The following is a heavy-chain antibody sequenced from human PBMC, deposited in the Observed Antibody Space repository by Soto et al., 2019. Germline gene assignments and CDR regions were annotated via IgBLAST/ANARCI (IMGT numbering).Heavy chain of an antibody. CDR3: ARDRPLDYYDSIFDY. D-gene: IGHD3-22*01. CDR1: GFTFSSYA. J-gene: IGHJ4*02. CDR2: ISYDGSNK. V-gene: IGHV3-30-3*01. Sequence: GGSLRLSCAASGFTFSSYAMHWVRQAPGKGLEWVAVISYDGSNKYYADSVKGRFTISRDNSKNTLYLQMNSLRAEDTAVYYCARDRPLDYYDSIFDYWGQGTLVTSPQ.